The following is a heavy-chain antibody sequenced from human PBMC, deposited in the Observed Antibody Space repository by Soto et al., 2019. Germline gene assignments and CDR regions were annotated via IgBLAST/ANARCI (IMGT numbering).Heavy chain of an antibody. Sequence: ASVKVSCKVSGYTLTELSMHWVRQAPGKGLEWMGGFDPEDSETIYAQKFQGRVTMTEDTSTDTAYMELSSLRSEDTAVYYCATRLYCTNGVCYTWNWFDPWGQGTLVTVS. CDR2: FDPEDSET. J-gene: IGHJ5*02. D-gene: IGHD2-8*01. CDR3: ATRLYCTNGVCYTWNWFDP. CDR1: GYTLTELS. V-gene: IGHV1-24*01.